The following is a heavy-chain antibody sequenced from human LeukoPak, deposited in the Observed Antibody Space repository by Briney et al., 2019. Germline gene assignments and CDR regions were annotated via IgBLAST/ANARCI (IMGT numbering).Heavy chain of an antibody. D-gene: IGHD3-22*01. CDR3: ARDNHHYYDSSGYYGQYYDDGMDV. CDR1: GGTFSSYA. V-gene: IGHV1-69*04. CDR2: IIPILGIA. Sequence: SVKVSCKASGGTFSSYAISWVRQSPGQGLEWMGRIIPILGIANYAQKFQGRVTITADKSTSTAYMELSSLRSEDTAVYYCARDNHHYYDSSGYYGQYYDDGMDVWGQGTAVNVSS. J-gene: IGHJ6*02.